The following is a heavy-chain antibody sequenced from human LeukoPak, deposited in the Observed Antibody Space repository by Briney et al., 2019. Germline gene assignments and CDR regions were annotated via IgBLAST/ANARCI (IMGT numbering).Heavy chain of an antibody. J-gene: IGHJ4*01. Sequence: QTGGSLRLSCAASGFIVSNTYMTWVRQAPGKWLEWVSVIHNDGSTYYADSVKGRFTVSRDNSKNMLFLRMNSLRVEDTAVYFCASLARDYWGQGTLVSVSS. CDR1: GFIVSNTY. CDR3: ASLARDY. D-gene: IGHD3-3*02. CDR2: IHNDGST. V-gene: IGHV3-53*01.